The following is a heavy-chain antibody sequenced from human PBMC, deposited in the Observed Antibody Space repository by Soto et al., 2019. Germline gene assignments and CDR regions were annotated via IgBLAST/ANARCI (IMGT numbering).Heavy chain of an antibody. D-gene: IGHD6-19*01. CDR3: ARDGGLGAVAADY. V-gene: IGHV4-30-2*01. Sequence: QLQLQESGSGLVKPSQTLSLTCAVSGGSISSGGYSWSWIRQPTGKGLEWIGYIYHSGSTYYNPSLMSRVSISVDRSKNQFSLKLSSVPAADTAVYFCARDGGLGAVAADYGGQGTLVTVSS. CDR2: IYHSGST. CDR1: GGSISSGGYS. J-gene: IGHJ4*02.